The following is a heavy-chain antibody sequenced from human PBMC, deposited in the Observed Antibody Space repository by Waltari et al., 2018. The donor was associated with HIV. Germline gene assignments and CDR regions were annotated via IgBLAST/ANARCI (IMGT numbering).Heavy chain of an antibody. D-gene: IGHD3-10*01. CDR3: ARAMVRGVISYYFDY. Sequence: QVQLVESGGGVVQPGRSLRLSCAASGFTFRSYGMHWVRQAPGKGLEWVAVIWYDGSNKYYADSVKGRFTISRDNSKNTLYLQMNSLRAEDTAVYYCARAMVRGVISYYFDYWGQGTLVTVSS. J-gene: IGHJ4*02. CDR2: IWYDGSNK. CDR1: GFTFRSYG. V-gene: IGHV3-33*01.